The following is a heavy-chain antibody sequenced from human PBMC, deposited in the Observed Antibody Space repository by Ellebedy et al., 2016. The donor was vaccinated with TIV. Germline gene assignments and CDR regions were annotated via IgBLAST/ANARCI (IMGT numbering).Heavy chain of an antibody. CDR3: ARDRVVGSGGSCYLGY. Sequence: ASVKVSCKASGYTFTSYAMHWVRQAPGQRLEWMGWINAGNGNTKYSQKFQGRVTITRDTSASTAYMELSSLKSEDTAVYYCARDRVVGSGGSCYLGYWGQGTLVTVSS. CDR1: GYTFTSYA. J-gene: IGHJ4*02. CDR2: INAGNGNT. V-gene: IGHV1-3*01. D-gene: IGHD2-15*01.